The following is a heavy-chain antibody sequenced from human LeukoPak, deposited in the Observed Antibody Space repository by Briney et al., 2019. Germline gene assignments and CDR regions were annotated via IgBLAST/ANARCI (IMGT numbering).Heavy chain of an antibody. CDR3: ARLGHCSGGSCSYYFDY. V-gene: IGHV4-4*02. CDR2: ISHSGTT. D-gene: IGHD2-15*01. J-gene: IGHJ4*02. Sequence: SGTLSLTCGVSGGSIDITNYWSWVRQAPGKGLEWIGEISHSGTTNYNPSLRSRVAMSLDRANNQFSLSLTSVTAADTAVYYCARLGHCSGGSCSYYFDYWGQGTLVTVSS. CDR1: GGSIDITNY.